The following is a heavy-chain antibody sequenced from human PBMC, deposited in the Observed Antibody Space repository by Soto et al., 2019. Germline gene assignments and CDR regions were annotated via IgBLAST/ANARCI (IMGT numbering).Heavy chain of an antibody. Sequence: QTGGSLRLSCAAPGFTFSSYAMSWVRQAPGKGLEWVSAIRGSGGSTYYADSVKGRFTISRDNSKNTLYLQMNSLRAEDTAVYYCAKNPRSWIGEKFNYYYGMDVWGQGTTVTVSS. CDR1: GFTFSSYA. V-gene: IGHV3-23*01. D-gene: IGHD3-10*01. CDR3: AKNPRSWIGEKFNYYYGMDV. J-gene: IGHJ6*02. CDR2: IRGSGGST.